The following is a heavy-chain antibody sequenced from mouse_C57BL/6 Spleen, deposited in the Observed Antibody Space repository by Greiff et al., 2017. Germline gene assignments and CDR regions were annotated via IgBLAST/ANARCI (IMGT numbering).Heavy chain of an antibody. V-gene: IGHV3-6*01. CDR1: GYSITSGYY. CDR2: ISYDGSN. CDR3: AIIYLYYYAMDY. J-gene: IGHJ4*01. Sequence: DVQLQESGPGLVKPSQSLSLTCSVTGYSITSGYYWNWIRQFPGNKLEWMGYISYDGSNNYNPSLKNRISITRDTSKNQFFLKLNSVTTEDTATYYCAIIYLYYYAMDYWGQGTSVTVSS. D-gene: IGHD5-5*01.